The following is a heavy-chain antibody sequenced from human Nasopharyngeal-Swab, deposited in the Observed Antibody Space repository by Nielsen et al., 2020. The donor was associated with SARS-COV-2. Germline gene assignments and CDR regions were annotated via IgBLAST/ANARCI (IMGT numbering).Heavy chain of an antibody. CDR2: ISSSSSTI. Sequence: VGSLRLSCAASGFTFSSYSMNWVRQAPGKGLEWVSYISSSSSTIYYADSVKGRFTISRDNAKNSLYLQMNSLRDEDTAVYYCAREPAARPPAPDYYYYYGMDVWGQGTTVTVSS. CDR3: AREPAARPPAPDYYYYYGMDV. D-gene: IGHD6-6*01. CDR1: GFTFSSYS. V-gene: IGHV3-48*02. J-gene: IGHJ6*02.